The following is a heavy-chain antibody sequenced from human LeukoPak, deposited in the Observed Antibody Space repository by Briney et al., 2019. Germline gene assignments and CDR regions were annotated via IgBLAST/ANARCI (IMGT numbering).Heavy chain of an antibody. V-gene: IGHV3-64*01. J-gene: IGHJ4*02. CDR3: ARLGYCSSTSCYPDY. Sequence: GGSLRLSCAASGFTFSSYAMHWVRQAPGKGLEYVSAISSNGGSTYYTNSMKGRFTISRDNSKNTLYLQMGSLRAEDMAVYYCARLGYCSSTSCYPDYWGQGTLVTVSS. CDR1: GFTFSSYA. CDR2: ISSNGGST. D-gene: IGHD2-2*01.